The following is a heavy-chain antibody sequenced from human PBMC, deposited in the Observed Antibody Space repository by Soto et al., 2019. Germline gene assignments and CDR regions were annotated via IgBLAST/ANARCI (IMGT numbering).Heavy chain of an antibody. CDR3: ARGFWSGYPYYFDY. Sequence: ESGGGVVQPGRSLRLSCAASGFTFSSYGMHWVRQAPGKGLEWVAVIWYDGSNKYYADSVKGRFTISRDNSKNTLYLQMNSLRAEDTAVYYCARGFWSGYPYYFDYWGQGTLVTVSS. V-gene: IGHV3-33*01. CDR1: GFTFSSYG. J-gene: IGHJ4*02. D-gene: IGHD3-3*01. CDR2: IWYDGSNK.